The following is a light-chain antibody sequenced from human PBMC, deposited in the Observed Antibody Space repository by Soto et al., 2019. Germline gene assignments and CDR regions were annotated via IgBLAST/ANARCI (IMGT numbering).Light chain of an antibody. CDR1: SSDVGGYSY. Sequence: SALTQPASVSGSPGQSIAISCTGTSSDVGGYSYVSWYQQQPGKAPKLVISDVSNRPSGVSDRFSGSKSGNTASLTISGLQTEFVDDYSCDSYSTRTPYVFLTVSNLPVL. CDR2: DVS. CDR3: DSYSTRTPYV. J-gene: IGLJ1*01. V-gene: IGLV2-14*01.